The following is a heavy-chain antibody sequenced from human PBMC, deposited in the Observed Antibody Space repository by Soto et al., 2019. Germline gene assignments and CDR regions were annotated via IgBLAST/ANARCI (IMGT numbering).Heavy chain of an antibody. J-gene: IGHJ6*03. V-gene: IGHV4-34*01. CDR2: INHSGST. Sequence: QVQLQQWGAGLLKPSETLSLTCAVYGGSFSGYYWSWIRQPPGKGLEWIGEINHSGSTNYNPSLKSRVPISGDTSKNQFSLKLSSVTAADTAVYYCARGRGYCSGGTCYSGYYYYYYMDVWGKGTTVTVSS. CDR3: ARGRGYCSGGTCYSGYYYYYYMDV. CDR1: GGSFSGYY. D-gene: IGHD2-15*01.